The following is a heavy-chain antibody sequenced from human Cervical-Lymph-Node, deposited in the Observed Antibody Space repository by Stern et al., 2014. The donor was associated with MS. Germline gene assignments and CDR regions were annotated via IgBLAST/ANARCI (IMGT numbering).Heavy chain of an antibody. CDR2: IYPDDSDT. V-gene: IGHV5-51*03. CDR1: GYSFTNYW. J-gene: IGHJ4*02. CDR3: ASAGGTYSFDY. Sequence: VQLMQSGPEVKTPGESLKISCKGSGYSFTNYWIGWVRQMPGKGLEWMGIIYPDDSDTRYSPSFRGQVTFSADKSISTACLQWSSLKASDTAMYYCASAGGTYSFDYWGQGTPVTVSS. D-gene: IGHD1-26*01.